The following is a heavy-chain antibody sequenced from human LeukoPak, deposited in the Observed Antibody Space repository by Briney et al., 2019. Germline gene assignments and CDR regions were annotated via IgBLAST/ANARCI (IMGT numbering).Heavy chain of an antibody. CDR2: IYSSGRT. D-gene: IGHD5-12*01. V-gene: IGHV4-4*07. J-gene: IGHJ6*03. CDR1: GGSITYNY. Sequence: SETLSLTCSVSGGSITYNYWSWIRQPAGKGLEWIGRIYSSGRTNSNPSLKSRVTMSVDTSKNQFSLRLNSATAADAAVYYCARELASGYSPYYYYYMDVWGNGTTVTVSS. CDR3: ARELASGYSPYYYYYMDV.